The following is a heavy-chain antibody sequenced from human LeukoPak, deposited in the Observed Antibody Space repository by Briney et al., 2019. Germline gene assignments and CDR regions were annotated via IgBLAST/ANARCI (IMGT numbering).Heavy chain of an antibody. CDR1: GGSISSGIYY. CDR3: ARDGRGYSSGWWRY. D-gene: IGHD6-19*01. J-gene: IGHJ4*02. CDR2: IYYNGHT. Sequence: PSETLSLTCPVSGGSISSGIYYWGWIRQPPGKGLEWIGSIYYNGHTYSNPSLESRVTMSVDTSNNQFSLKLSSVTAADTAVYYCARDGRGYSSGWWRYWGQGTLVTVSS. V-gene: IGHV4-39*07.